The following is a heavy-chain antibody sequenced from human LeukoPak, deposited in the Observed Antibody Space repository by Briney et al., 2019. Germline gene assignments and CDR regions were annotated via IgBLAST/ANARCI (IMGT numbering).Heavy chain of an antibody. CDR3: AREDGYCSGGNCYSYFDS. V-gene: IGHV3-7*01. Sequence: GGSLRLSCATSGFPFSAHWMSWVRQAPGKGLEWVANIEKDGSDIHYADSVKGRFTITRDNARNSLFLQMDSLRAEDTAVYYCAREDGYCSGGNCYSYFDSWGQGTLVTVSS. CDR2: IEKDGSDI. J-gene: IGHJ4*02. CDR1: GFPFSAHW. D-gene: IGHD2-15*01.